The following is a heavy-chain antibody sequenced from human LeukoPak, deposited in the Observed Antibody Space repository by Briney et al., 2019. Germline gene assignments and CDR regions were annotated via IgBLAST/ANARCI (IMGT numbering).Heavy chain of an antibody. D-gene: IGHD2-15*01. J-gene: IGHJ4*02. Sequence: ASVKVSCKASRYTFTSYDINWVRQATGQGLEWMGWMNPNSGNTGYAQKFQGRVTMTRNTSISTAYMELSSLRSEDTAVYYCARVPRRGYCSGGSCYYFDYWGQGTLVTVSS. V-gene: IGHV1-8*01. CDR2: MNPNSGNT. CDR3: ARVPRRGYCSGGSCYYFDY. CDR1: RYTFTSYD.